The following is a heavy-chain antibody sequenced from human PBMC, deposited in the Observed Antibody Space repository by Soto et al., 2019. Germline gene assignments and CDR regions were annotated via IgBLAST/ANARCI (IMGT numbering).Heavy chain of an antibody. Sequence: QVQLVESGGGVVQPGRSLRLSCAASGFTFSNYVMHWVRQAPGKGLEWVAVISYDGSNKNYADSVKGRFTISRDNSENTLCLQMSSLRAEDTAVYYCARGSYDMLTGYVNYWGQGTLVTVSS. CDR3: ARGSYDMLTGYVNY. V-gene: IGHV3-30-3*01. CDR1: GFTFSNYV. CDR2: ISYDGSNK. J-gene: IGHJ4*02. D-gene: IGHD3-9*01.